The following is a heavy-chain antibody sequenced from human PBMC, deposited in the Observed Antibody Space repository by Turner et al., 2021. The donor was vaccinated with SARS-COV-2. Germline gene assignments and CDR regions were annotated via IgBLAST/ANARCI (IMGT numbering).Heavy chain of an antibody. Sequence: QVHLVESGGGVVQPGRSLRLSCAASGFTFSRYGMHWVRQAPGKGLEWVAVIWYDGSNKYYADSVKGRFTISRDNSKNTLYLQMNSLRAEDTAVYNCAMGGYCSSTSCYTDYYYYGMDVWGQGTTVTVSS. V-gene: IGHV3-33*01. D-gene: IGHD2-2*02. CDR2: IWYDGSNK. CDR1: GFTFSRYG. J-gene: IGHJ6*02. CDR3: AMGGYCSSTSCYTDYYYYGMDV.